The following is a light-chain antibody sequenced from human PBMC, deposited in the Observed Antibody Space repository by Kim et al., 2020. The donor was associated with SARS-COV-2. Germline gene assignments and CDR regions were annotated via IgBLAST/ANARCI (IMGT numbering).Light chain of an antibody. J-gene: IGKJ4*01. Sequence: SPGEGATLSGRASQSVYSRYIAWYQQKSGQAPRLFIYAASSRATGIPDRFSGSGSGTDFTLTISRLEPEDFAVYYCQYYRGAPVTFGGGTKVDIK. CDR1: QSVYSRY. CDR2: AAS. CDR3: QYYRGAPVT. V-gene: IGKV3-20*01.